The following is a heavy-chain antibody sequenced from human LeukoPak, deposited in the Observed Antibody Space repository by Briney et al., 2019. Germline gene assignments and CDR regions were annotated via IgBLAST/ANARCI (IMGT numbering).Heavy chain of an antibody. Sequence: ASVEVSCKASGYTFTSHDINWVRQATGQGLEWMGWMSPNSGDTGYAQKFQGRVTMTSVSSISTAYMELSSLRSEDTAIYYCVRTPPNWGFDYWGQGTLVTVSS. CDR2: MSPNSGDT. CDR1: GYTFTSHD. J-gene: IGHJ4*02. V-gene: IGHV1-8*01. D-gene: IGHD7-27*01. CDR3: VRTPPNWGFDY.